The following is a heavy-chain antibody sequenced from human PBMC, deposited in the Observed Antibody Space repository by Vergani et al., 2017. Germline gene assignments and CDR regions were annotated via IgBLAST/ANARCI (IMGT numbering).Heavy chain of an antibody. CDR1: GGSISSSSYY. CDR3: ARHGGGRGFSGYDCPIDY. J-gene: IGHJ4*02. D-gene: IGHD5-12*01. V-gene: IGHV4-39*01. CDR2: IYYSGST. Sequence: QLQLQESGPGLVKPSETLSLTCTVSGGSISSSSYYWGWIRQPPGKGLEWIGSIYYSGSTYYNPSLKSRVTISVDTSKNQFSLKLSSVTAADTAVYYCARHGGGRGFSGYDCPIDYWGQGTLVTVSS.